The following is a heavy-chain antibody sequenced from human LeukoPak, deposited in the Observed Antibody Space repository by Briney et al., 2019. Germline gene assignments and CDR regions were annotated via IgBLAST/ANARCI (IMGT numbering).Heavy chain of an antibody. V-gene: IGHV3-23*01. J-gene: IGHJ4*02. CDR3: AKWRDSSGWYYFDY. Sequence: QPGASLRLSCAASGFPFSSYAMSWVRQAPGKGLEWVSAISGSGGSTYYADSVKGRFTISRDNSKNTLYLQMNSLRAEDTAVYYCAKWRDSSGWYYFDYWGQGTLVTVSS. CDR1: GFPFSSYA. CDR2: ISGSGGST. D-gene: IGHD6-19*01.